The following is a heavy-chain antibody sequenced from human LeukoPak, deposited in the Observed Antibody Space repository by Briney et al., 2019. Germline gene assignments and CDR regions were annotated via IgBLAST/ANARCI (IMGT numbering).Heavy chain of an antibody. Sequence: GGSLRLSCAASGFTVSSNYMSWVRQAPGKGLEWVSVIYSGGSTYYADSVKGRFTISRDNSKNTLYLQMSSLRAEDTAVYYCASYVVVSSFDYWGQGTLVTVSS. J-gene: IGHJ4*02. D-gene: IGHD2-15*01. CDR2: IYSGGST. CDR1: GFTVSSNY. CDR3: ASYVVVSSFDY. V-gene: IGHV3-66*01.